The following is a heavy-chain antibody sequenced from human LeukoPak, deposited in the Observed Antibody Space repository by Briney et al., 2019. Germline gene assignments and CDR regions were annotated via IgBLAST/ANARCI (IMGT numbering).Heavy chain of an antibody. CDR2: ISAYNDKT. V-gene: IGHV1-18*01. D-gene: IGHD2-21*02. CDR1: GYTFTNYG. J-gene: IGHJ4*02. Sequence: ASVKVSCKASGYTFTNYGITWVRQAPGQGLEWMGWISAYNDKTNYAPKLQGRVTMTTDTSTSTAFMELRSLRSDDTAVYYCARVPGHIVVVTTTDLYFDYWGQGTRVTVSS. CDR3: ARVPGHIVVVTTTDLYFDY.